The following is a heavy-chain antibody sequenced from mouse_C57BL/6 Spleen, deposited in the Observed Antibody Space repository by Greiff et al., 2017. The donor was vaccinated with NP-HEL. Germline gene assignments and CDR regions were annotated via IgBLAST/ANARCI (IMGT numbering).Heavy chain of an antibody. Sequence: EVKLMESGGGLVQPGGSLSLSCAASGFTFTDYYMSWVRQPPGKALEWLGFIRNKANGYTTEYSASVNGRFTISRDNSQSILYLQMNALRAEDSATYYCARSQLGFDYWGQGTTLTVSS. V-gene: IGHV7-3*01. CDR2: IRNKANGYTT. D-gene: IGHD4-1*02. CDR1: GFTFTDYY. CDR3: ARSQLGFDY. J-gene: IGHJ2*01.